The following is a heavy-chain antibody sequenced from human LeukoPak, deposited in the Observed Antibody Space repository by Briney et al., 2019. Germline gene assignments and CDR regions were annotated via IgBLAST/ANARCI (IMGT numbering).Heavy chain of an antibody. CDR1: GFTFSRYA. D-gene: IGHD2-2*01. CDR2: INTDSSDI. CDR3: ARDTFQPGLIDS. Sequence: GGSLRLSCAASGFTFSRYAMTWVRQAPGKGLEWVSYINTDSSDIHYADSVKGRFTISRDNARNTLYLQLSSLRAEDSAVYYCARDTFQPGLIDSWGQGTLVTVSS. J-gene: IGHJ4*02. V-gene: IGHV3-21*05.